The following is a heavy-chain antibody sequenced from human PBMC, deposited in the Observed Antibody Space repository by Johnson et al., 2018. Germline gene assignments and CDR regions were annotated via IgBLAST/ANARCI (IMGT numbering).Heavy chain of an antibody. J-gene: IGHJ3*02. CDR3: ARDIGETEDMAFDI. Sequence: QVQLVQSGGGVVQPGRSLRLSCAASGFTFSSYAMHWVRQAPGKGLEWVAVISYDGSNKYYADSVKGRFTISRDNSKTTLYLQMNSLRAEDTAVYYCARDIGETEDMAFDIWGQGTMVTVSS. CDR1: GFTFSSYA. V-gene: IGHV3-30-3*01. CDR2: ISYDGSNK. D-gene: IGHD3-10*01.